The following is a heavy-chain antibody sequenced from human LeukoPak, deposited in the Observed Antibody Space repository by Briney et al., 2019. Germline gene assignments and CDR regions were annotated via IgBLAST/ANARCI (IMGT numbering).Heavy chain of an antibody. V-gene: IGHV4-31*03. D-gene: IGHD4-17*01. Sequence: SETLSLTCTVSGGSISSGGYYWSWIRQHPGKGLEWIGYIYYSRSTYYNPSLKSRVTISVDTSKNQFSLKLSSVTAADTAVYYCARLLYGGYAASGSPDPRFDPWGQGTLVTVSS. J-gene: IGHJ5*02. CDR3: ARLLYGGYAASGSPDPRFDP. CDR2: IYYSRST. CDR1: GGSISSGGYY.